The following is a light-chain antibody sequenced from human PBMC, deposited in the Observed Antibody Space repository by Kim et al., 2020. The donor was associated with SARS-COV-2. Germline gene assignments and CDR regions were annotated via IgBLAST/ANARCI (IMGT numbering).Light chain of an antibody. J-gene: IGKJ4*01. CDR3: QQSQTAPLLT. CDR2: AAS. CDR1: QSINAY. V-gene: IGKV1-39*01. Sequence: DIQMTQSPSSLAASVGDRVTITCRASQSINAYLNWYQQKPGKAPKLLIYAASTLQSGVPSRFSGSGSGTDFTLTITSLQPEDFATYYCQQSQTAPLLTFGGGTKVDI.